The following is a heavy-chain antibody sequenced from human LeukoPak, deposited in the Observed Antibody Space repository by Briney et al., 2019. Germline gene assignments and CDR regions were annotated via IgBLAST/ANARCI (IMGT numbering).Heavy chain of an antibody. Sequence: PGGSLRLSCAASGFTFSHHGMNWVRQAPGKGLEWVSVIYSGGSTYYADSVKGRFTISRDNSKNTLYLQMNSLRAEDTAVYYCARGVWEAAAGTNPFDYWGQGTLVTVSS. J-gene: IGHJ4*02. V-gene: IGHV3-66*01. CDR3: ARGVWEAAAGTNPFDY. CDR2: IYSGGST. CDR1: GFTFSHHG. D-gene: IGHD6-13*01.